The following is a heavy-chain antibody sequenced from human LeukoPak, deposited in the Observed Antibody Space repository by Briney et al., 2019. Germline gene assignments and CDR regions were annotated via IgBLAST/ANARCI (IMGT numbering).Heavy chain of an antibody. CDR2: ISAYNGNT. CDR1: GYTFTSYA. CDR3: ARGVVRGDFDY. D-gene: IGHD3-10*01. Sequence: SVKVSCKVSGYTFTSYAISWVRQAPGQGLEWMGWISAYNGNTSYAQNLQGRVTMTPDTFTNTAYMELTSLRSDDTAVYYCARGVVRGDFDYWGQGTLVTVSS. J-gene: IGHJ4*02. V-gene: IGHV1-18*01.